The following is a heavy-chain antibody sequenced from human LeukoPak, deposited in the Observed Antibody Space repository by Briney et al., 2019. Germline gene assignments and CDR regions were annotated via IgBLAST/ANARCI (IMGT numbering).Heavy chain of an antibody. J-gene: IGHJ3*02. V-gene: IGHV3-48*03. Sequence: PGGSLRLSCAASGFTFSSYEMNWVRQAPGKGLEWVSYISSSVSTIYYADSVKGRFTISRDNAKNSLYLQMNSLRAEDTAIYYCARGGYCTGGICYLLNAFDMWGQGTMVTVSS. CDR3: ARGGYCTGGICYLLNAFDM. D-gene: IGHD2-8*02. CDR2: ISSSVSTI. CDR1: GFTFSSYE.